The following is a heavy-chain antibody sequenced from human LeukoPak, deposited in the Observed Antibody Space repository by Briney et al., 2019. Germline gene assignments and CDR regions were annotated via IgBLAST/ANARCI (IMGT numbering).Heavy chain of an antibody. J-gene: IGHJ4*02. V-gene: IGHV3-20*04. CDR2: INWNGGST. CDR3: ARGDTTAIRDFDY. D-gene: IGHD2-2*02. Sequence: GGSLRLSCAASGFTFDDYGMSWVRQPAGKGLEWVSGINWNGGSTGYADSVKGRFTISRDNAKNSLYLQMNSLRAEDTALYYCARGDTTAIRDFDYWGQGTLVTVSS. CDR1: GFTFDDYG.